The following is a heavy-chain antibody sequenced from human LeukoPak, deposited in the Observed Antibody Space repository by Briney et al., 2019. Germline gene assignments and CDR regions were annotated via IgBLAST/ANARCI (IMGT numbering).Heavy chain of an antibody. J-gene: IGHJ4*02. CDR1: GFTFSSYG. CDR3: AKRVGATTIDY. Sequence: PGGSLRLSCAASGFTFSSYGMHWVRQAPGKGLEWVSFIRYDGGNKYYADSVKGRFTISRDNSKNTLYLQMNSLRGEDTAVYYCAKRVGATTIDYWGQGTLVTASS. V-gene: IGHV3-30*02. CDR2: IRYDGGNK. D-gene: IGHD1-26*01.